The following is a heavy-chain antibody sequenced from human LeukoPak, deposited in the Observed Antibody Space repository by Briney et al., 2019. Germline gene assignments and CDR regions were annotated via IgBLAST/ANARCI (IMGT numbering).Heavy chain of an antibody. CDR2: IWYDGNNK. CDR1: ILTYRNYG. V-gene: IGHV3-33*08. J-gene: IGHJ4*02. D-gene: IGHD2-15*01. Sequence: GGSLRLSCAACILTYRNYGIHWVRQAPGKGLEWVAIIWYDGNNKYYGDSVEGRFTISRDNSKSTLFLHMNSLRAEDMAVYCCAADPPGYCSGNSGYVYWGQGTLVTVSS. CDR3: AADPPGYCSGNSGYVY.